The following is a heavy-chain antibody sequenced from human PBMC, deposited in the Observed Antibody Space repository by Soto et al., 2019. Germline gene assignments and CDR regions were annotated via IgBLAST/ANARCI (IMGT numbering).Heavy chain of an antibody. Sequence: GGSLRLSCAASGFTFSSYAMHWVHQAPGKGLEWVAVISYDGSNKYYADSVKGRFTISSDNSKNTLYLQMNSLRAEDTAVYYCARDSPRRLRYFDWLLWGDAFDIWAKGQWSPSPQ. J-gene: IGHJ3*02. V-gene: IGHV3-30-3*01. CDR1: GFTFSSYA. CDR2: ISYDGSNK. CDR3: ARDSPRRLRYFDWLLWGDAFDI. D-gene: IGHD3-9*01.